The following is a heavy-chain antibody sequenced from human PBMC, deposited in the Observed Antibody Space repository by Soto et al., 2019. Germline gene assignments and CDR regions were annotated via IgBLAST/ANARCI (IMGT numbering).Heavy chain of an antibody. J-gene: IGHJ3*02. D-gene: IGHD1-26*01. CDR2: INPNSGGT. CDR1: GYTFTGYY. CDR3: ARGGLEWELDAFDI. Sequence: QVQLVQSGAEVKKPGASVKVSCKASGYTFTGYYMHWVRQAPGQGLEWMGWINPNSGGTNYALKFQGWGTMTRDTSISTAYMELSSLRSDDTAVYYCARGGLEWELDAFDIWGQGTMVTVSS. V-gene: IGHV1-2*04.